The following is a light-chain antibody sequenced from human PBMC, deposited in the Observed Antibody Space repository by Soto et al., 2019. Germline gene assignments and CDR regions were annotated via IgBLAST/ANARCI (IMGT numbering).Light chain of an antibody. Sequence: QSVLTQPASVSGSPGQSITISCTGTSTDVGGYKYVSWYQQHPGTAPKLMIFEVYGRPSGFSDRFSGSKSGNTASLTISGLQPEDEADYYCSSFSSSSTPYVFGTGTKVTVL. CDR1: STDVGGYKY. V-gene: IGLV2-14*01. J-gene: IGLJ1*01. CDR3: SSFSSSSTPYV. CDR2: EVY.